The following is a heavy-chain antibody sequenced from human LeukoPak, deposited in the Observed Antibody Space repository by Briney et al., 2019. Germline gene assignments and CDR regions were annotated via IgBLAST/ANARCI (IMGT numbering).Heavy chain of an antibody. D-gene: IGHD3-22*01. V-gene: IGHV4-59*01. Sequence: PSETLSLTCTVSGGSISSYYWSWIRQPPGKGLEWIGYIYYSGSTNYNPSLKSRVTISVDTSKNQFSLKLSSVTAADTAVYYCARVLNYYDSGGYYDDYYYYYYMDVWGKGTTVTVSS. J-gene: IGHJ6*03. CDR1: GGSISSYY. CDR2: IYYSGST. CDR3: ARVLNYYDSGGYYDDYYYYYYMDV.